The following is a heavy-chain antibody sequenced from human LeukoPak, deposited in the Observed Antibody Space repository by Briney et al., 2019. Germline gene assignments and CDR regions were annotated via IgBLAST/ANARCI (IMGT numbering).Heavy chain of an antibody. CDR3: ARDRRYSDSGYFYYDY. CDR1: GFSLSSYS. J-gene: IGHJ4*02. V-gene: IGHV3-48*01. CDR2: ISGGADPI. Sequence: GGSLRLSCVASGFSLSSYSINWVRQAPGKGLEWISYISGGADPIYYADSVKGRFTISRDIGKNSLYLQMNSLRVEDTAVYYCARDRRYSDSGYFYYDYWGQAALVTVSS. D-gene: IGHD3-22*01.